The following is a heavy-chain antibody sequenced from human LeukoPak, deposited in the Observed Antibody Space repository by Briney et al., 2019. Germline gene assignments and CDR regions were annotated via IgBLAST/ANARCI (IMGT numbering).Heavy chain of an antibody. V-gene: IGHV4-34*01. J-gene: IGHJ3*02. D-gene: IGHD6-13*01. CDR1: GGSFTGFY. CDR2: IGQRGNT. Sequence: SETLSLTCAVYGGSFTGFYWSWIRQSPGKGLEWIGEIGQRGNTNYNPSLKSRVTVLVDTSKNQFSLKLSSVTAADTAVYYCARWYSSSWYGAFDIWGQGTMVTVSS. CDR3: ARWYSSSWYGAFDI.